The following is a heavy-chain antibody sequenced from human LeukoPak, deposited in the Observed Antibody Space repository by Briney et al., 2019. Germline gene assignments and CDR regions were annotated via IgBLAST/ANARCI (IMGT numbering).Heavy chain of an antibody. V-gene: IGHV4-31*03. D-gene: IGHD2-21*02. Sequence: SETLSLTCTVSGGSISSGGYYWSWIRQRPGKGLEWIGYIYYSGSTYYNPSLKSRVTISVDTSKNQFSLKLSSVTAADTAVYYCARAVVTASDAFDIWGQGTMVTVSS. CDR3: ARAVVTASDAFDI. CDR1: GGSISSGGYY. CDR2: IYYSGST. J-gene: IGHJ3*02.